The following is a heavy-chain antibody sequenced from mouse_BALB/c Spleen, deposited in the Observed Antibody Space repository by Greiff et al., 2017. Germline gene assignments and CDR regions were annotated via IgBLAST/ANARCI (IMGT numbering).Heavy chain of an antibody. CDR3: ARHGDYGNYAMDY. V-gene: IGHV5-9-3*01. Sequence: EVQRVESGGGLVKPGGSLKLSCAASGFTFSSYAMSWVRQTPEKRLEWVATISSGGSYTYYPDSVKGRFTISRDNAKNTLYLQMSSLRSEDTAMFYCARHGDYGNYAMDYWGQGTSGTVSS. J-gene: IGHJ4*01. CDR1: GFTFSSYA. D-gene: IGHD2-1*01. CDR2: ISSGGSYT.